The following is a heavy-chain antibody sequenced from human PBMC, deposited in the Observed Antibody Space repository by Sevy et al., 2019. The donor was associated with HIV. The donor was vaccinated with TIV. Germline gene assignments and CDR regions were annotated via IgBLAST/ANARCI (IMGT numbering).Heavy chain of an antibody. Sequence: GGSLRLSCAASGFTFSSYAMHWVRQAPGKGLEWVAVISYDGSNKYYADSVKGRFTISRDNSKNTLYLQMNSLRAEDTAVYYCAREASPYCSGGSGYFGYWGQGTLVTVSS. D-gene: IGHD2-15*01. CDR2: ISYDGSNK. CDR3: AREASPYCSGGSGYFGY. J-gene: IGHJ4*02. CDR1: GFTFSSYA. V-gene: IGHV3-30-3*01.